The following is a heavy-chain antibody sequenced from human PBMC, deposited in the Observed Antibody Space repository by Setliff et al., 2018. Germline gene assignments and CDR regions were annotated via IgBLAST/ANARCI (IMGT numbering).Heavy chain of an antibody. D-gene: IGHD1-1*01. CDR3: ARTTGSTHNWLDP. CDR2: IYTSGAT. Sequence: SETLSLTCSVSGVSVSDYYWSWIRQPPGRGLEYIGRIYTSGATNYSPSVRGRVTISVDHLKNQVSLNLKSVTAADTAVYYCARTTGSTHNWLDPWGPGTLVTVSS. J-gene: IGHJ5*02. CDR1: GVSVSDYY. V-gene: IGHV4-4*07.